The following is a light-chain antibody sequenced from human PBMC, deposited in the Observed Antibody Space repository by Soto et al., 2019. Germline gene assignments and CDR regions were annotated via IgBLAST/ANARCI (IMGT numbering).Light chain of an antibody. J-gene: IGLJ1*01. CDR1: SSDVGGYNY. V-gene: IGLV2-14*01. Sequence: QSALTQPASVSGSPGQSNTISCTGTSSDVGGYNYVSWYQQHSGKAPKLMIYDVSNRPSGVSNRFSGSKSGNTASLTISGLQAEDEADYYCSSYTSSSTPFVFGTGTKLTVL. CDR2: DVS. CDR3: SSYTSSSTPFV.